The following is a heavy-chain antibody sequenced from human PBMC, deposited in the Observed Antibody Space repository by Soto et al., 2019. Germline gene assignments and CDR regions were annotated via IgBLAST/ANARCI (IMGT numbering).Heavy chain of an antibody. Sequence: ESLKISCKGSGYSFTSYWIGWVRQMPGKGLEWMGIIYPGDSDTRYSPSFQGQVTISADKSISTAYLQWSSLKASDTAMYYCARPRGTMIVVVPDAFDIWGQGTMVTVSS. V-gene: IGHV5-51*01. CDR3: ARPRGTMIVVVPDAFDI. CDR1: GYSFTSYW. D-gene: IGHD3-22*01. J-gene: IGHJ3*02. CDR2: IYPGDSDT.